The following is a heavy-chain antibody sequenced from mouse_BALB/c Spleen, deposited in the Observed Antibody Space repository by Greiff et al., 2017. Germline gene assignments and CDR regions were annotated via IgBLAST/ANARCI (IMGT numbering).Heavy chain of an antibody. J-gene: IGHJ1*01. Sequence: QVQLQQSGAELVRPGASVTLSCKASGYTFTDYEMHWVKQTPVHGLEWIGAIDPETGGTAYNQKFKGKATLTADKSSSTAYMELRSLTSEDSAVYYCTRSNDGYHWYFDVWGAGTTVTVSS. CDR2: IDPETGGT. CDR3: TRSNDGYHWYFDV. D-gene: IGHD2-3*01. V-gene: IGHV1-15*01. CDR1: GYTFTDYE.